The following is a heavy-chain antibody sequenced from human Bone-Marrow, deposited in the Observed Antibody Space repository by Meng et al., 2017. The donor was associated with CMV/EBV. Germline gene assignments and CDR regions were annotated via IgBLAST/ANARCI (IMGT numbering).Heavy chain of an antibody. V-gene: IGHV3-43D*03. D-gene: IGHD3-10*01. J-gene: IGHJ6*02. CDR2: ISWDGGST. CDR3: AKDIKWFGEYGMDV. Sequence: GGSLRLSCAASGFTFSSYGMHWVRQAPGKGLEWVSLISWDGGSTYYADSVKGRFTISRDNSKNSLYLQMNSLRAEDTALYYCAKDIKWFGEYGMDVWGQGTTVTVSS. CDR1: GFTFSSYG.